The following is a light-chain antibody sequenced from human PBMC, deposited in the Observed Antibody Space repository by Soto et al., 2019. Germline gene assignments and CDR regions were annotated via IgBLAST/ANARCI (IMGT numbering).Light chain of an antibody. J-gene: IGKJ2*01. CDR1: RSFNGW. CDR3: QQYNNYPYA. V-gene: IGKV1-5*03. Sequence: DIQLTQSPSTLSASVGDRVTITCRASRSFNGWLAWYQQTAGKAPNLLISKASTLQSGGPSRFSGSGSGTEFTLTISSLQPDDFATYDCQQYNNYPYAFGQGTKLEIK. CDR2: KAS.